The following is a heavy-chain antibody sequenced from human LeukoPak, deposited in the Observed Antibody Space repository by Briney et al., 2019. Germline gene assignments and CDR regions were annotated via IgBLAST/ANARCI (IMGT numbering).Heavy chain of an antibody. CDR1: GYTFTSYY. CDR3: ARDSRPYGGWTNWFDP. D-gene: IGHD4-23*01. Sequence: ASVKVSCKASGYTFTSYYMHWVRQAPGQGLEWMGIINPSGGSTSYAQKFQGGVTMTRDMSTSTVYMELSSLRSEDTAVYYCARDSRPYGGWTNWFDPWGQGTLVTVSS. V-gene: IGHV1-46*01. J-gene: IGHJ5*02. CDR2: INPSGGST.